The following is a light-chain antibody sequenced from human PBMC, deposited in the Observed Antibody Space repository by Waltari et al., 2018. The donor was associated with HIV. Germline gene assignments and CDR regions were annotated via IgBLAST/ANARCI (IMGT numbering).Light chain of an antibody. J-gene: IGKJ4*01. CDR1: QDISDF. CDR3: QQYDNLPLT. CDR2: DAS. V-gene: IGKV1-33*01. Sequence: DIQMTQSPSSLSASVGDRVTITCQASQDISDFLNWYQQKPGKAPELLIYDASNLETGVPSTFSGSGSGTDFTFTISSLQPEDIATYYCQQYDNLPLTFGGGTKVEIK.